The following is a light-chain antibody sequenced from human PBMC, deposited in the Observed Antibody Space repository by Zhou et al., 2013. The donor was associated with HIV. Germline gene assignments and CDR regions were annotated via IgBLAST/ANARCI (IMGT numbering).Light chain of an antibody. CDR1: SSDVGGYNY. J-gene: IGLJ1*01. V-gene: IGLV2-14*01. Sequence: QSALTQPASVSGSPGQSITISCTGTSSDVGGYNYVSWYQQHPGKAPKFMIYDVNRRPSGVSNRFSGSKSGNTASLTISGLQAEDEADYYCSSYTSSSTPYVFGTGTKVTVL. CDR2: DVN. CDR3: SSYTSSSTPYV.